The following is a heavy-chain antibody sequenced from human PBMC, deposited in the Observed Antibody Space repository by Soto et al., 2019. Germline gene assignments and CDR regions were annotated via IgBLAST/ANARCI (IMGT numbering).Heavy chain of an antibody. CDR1: GFTFDDHA. Sequence: PGGSLRLSCIASGFTFDDHAMHWVRQAPGKGLEWVSGISWNSGYIGYADSAKGRFTISRDNAKNSVHLQMNSLRAEDTAFYYCAKDIKWNLPAGYLDNWGQGTLVTVSS. J-gene: IGHJ4*02. CDR2: ISWNSGYI. V-gene: IGHV3-9*01. CDR3: AKDIKWNLPAGYLDN. D-gene: IGHD1-1*01.